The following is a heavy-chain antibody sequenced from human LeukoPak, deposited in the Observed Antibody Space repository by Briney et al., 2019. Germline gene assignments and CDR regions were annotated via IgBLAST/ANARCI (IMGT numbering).Heavy chain of an antibody. J-gene: IGHJ4*02. CDR3: VRARSGYLFDS. CDR2: VNGDGSST. Sequence: GGSLRLSCAASGFTFSAYWMHWVRQAPGKGLVWVSRVNGDGSSTYYADSVKGRFTMSRDNANSTLYLQTNSLRAEDTAVFYCVRARSGYLFDSWGQGTLVTVSS. D-gene: IGHD5-12*01. V-gene: IGHV3-74*01. CDR1: GFTFSAYW.